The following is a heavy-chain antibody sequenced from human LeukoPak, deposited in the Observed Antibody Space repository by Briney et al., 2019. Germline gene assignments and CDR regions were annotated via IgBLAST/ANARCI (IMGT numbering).Heavy chain of an antibody. Sequence: GGSLRLSCAASGFTFSSYAMSWFRQAPGKGLEWVGFIRSKAYGGTTEYAASVKGRFTISRDDSKSIAYLQMNSLKTEDTAVYYCTRADYDYDFWSGYYTTYGMDVWGQGTTVTVSS. CDR1: GFTFSSYA. CDR2: IRSKAYGGTT. D-gene: IGHD3-3*01. V-gene: IGHV3-49*03. CDR3: TRADYDYDFWSGYYTTYGMDV. J-gene: IGHJ6*02.